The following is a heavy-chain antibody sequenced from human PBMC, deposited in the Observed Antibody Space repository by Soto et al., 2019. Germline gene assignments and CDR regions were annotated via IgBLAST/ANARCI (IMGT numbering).Heavy chain of an antibody. CDR1: GGAFSSYT. D-gene: IGHD6-13*01. CDR3: SRDAIAAAGTND. V-gene: IGHV1-69*06. Sequence: QVQLVQSGTEVKKPGSSVKVSCKASGGAFSSYTINWVRQAPGQGLEWMGGIIPIFGTANYAQKFQGRVTFTADTSTNTAFMELNSLRFNDTAVYYCSRDAIAAAGTNDWGQGTLVTVSS. J-gene: IGHJ4*02. CDR2: IIPIFGTA.